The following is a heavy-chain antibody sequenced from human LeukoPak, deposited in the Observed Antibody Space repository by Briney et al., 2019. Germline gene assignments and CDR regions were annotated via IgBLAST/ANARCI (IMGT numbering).Heavy chain of an antibody. J-gene: IGHJ4*02. CDR2: IIPIFGTA. CDR1: RGTFISYA. D-gene: IGHD3-22*01. V-gene: IGHV1-69*05. CDR3: ARAYYYDSSGAFDY. Sequence: SSVPVSYQASRGTFISYAIRWVRQAPGQGLEWMGRIIPIFGTANYAQKFQGRVTITTDESPRTAYMEPSSLRPCARAVSYSARAYYYDSSGAFDYWGQGTLVTVS.